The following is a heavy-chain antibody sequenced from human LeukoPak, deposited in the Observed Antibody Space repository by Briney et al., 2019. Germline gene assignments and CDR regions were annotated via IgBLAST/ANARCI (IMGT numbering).Heavy chain of an antibody. CDR2: ISYSGGT. CDR3: ARDPGSLAFDF. CDR1: GASISRYF. J-gene: IGHJ3*01. V-gene: IGHV4-59*01. Sequence: SETLSLTCTVSGASISRYFWGWIRQPPGKGLESIGFISYSGGTVHNPSLKSRVTMSLDTSKNQFSLKVNSVTAADTAVYYCARDPGSLAFDFWGQGTMVTVSS. D-gene: IGHD3-10*01.